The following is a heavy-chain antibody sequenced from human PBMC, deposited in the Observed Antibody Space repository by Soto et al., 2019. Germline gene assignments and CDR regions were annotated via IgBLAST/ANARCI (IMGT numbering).Heavy chain of an antibody. D-gene: IGHD6-6*01. V-gene: IGHV4-59*01. J-gene: IGHJ4*02. CDR3: ARRSIHFDD. CDR1: GGSISTYF. CDR2: IYYSGST. Sequence: PSETLSLTCTVSGGSISTYFWSWIRQPPGKGLEWIGHIYYSGSTNYNPSLKSRVTISVDTSKNQFSLKLSSVTAADTAVYYCARRSIHFDDWGQGTQVTVSS.